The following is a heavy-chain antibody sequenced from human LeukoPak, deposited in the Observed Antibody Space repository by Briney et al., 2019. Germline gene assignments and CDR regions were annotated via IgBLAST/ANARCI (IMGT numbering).Heavy chain of an antibody. Sequence: GGSLRLSCAASGFTFSSYAMHWVRQAPGKGLEYVSVISNGGGSTHYANSVKGRFTISRDNSKNTLYLQMGSLRAEDMAVYYCARPYYDIWSAYVYWGQGTLVTVSS. CDR1: GFTFSSYA. CDR3: ARPYYDIWSAYVY. V-gene: IGHV3-64*01. D-gene: IGHD3-3*01. J-gene: IGHJ4*02. CDR2: ISNGGGST.